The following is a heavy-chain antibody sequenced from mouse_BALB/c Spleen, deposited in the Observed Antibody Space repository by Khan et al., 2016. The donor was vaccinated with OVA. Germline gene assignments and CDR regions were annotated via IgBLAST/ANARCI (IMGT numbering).Heavy chain of an antibody. CDR3: GRDLGSSHWYFDV. CDR2: VWAGGST. CDR1: GFSLASYG. V-gene: IGHV2-9*02. J-gene: IGHJ1*01. Sequence: QVQLKESGPGLVAPSQSLSITCTVSGFSLASYGVHWVRQPPGKGLEWLGVVWAGGSTNYNSALRSRLYINKDNSKSQVFLKMNNLQTDDTAMYCCGRDLGSSHWYFDVWGAGTTVTVSS. D-gene: IGHD1-1*01.